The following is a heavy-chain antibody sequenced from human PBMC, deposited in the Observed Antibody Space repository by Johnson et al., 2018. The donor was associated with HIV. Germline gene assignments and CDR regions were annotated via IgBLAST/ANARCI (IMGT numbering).Heavy chain of an antibody. CDR1: GFTFNNYG. V-gene: IGHV3-20*01. D-gene: IGHD1-26*01. Sequence: VQLVESGGGVVQPGRSLRLSCAASGFTFNNYGMHWVRQVPGKGLEWVSGFYRNGGSSGYAASVKGRFTISRDDAKNSLYLQMNSLRPEDTAVYHCARDRIVGADYDAFDIWGQGTMVTVSS. CDR3: ARDRIVGADYDAFDI. J-gene: IGHJ3*02. CDR2: FYRNGGSS.